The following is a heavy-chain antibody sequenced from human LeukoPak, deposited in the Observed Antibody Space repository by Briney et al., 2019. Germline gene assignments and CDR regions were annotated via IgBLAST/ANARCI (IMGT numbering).Heavy chain of an antibody. Sequence: GGSLRLSCAASGFTFAASALAWVRQAPGKGLEWVSTFTISGDVEKYSDSVRGRFTISRDNSKNTLYLQMNSLRAEDTARYYCAKLIRYSGWPLDYWGQGTLVTVSS. D-gene: IGHD6-19*01. J-gene: IGHJ4*02. CDR2: FTISGDVE. V-gene: IGHV3-23*01. CDR1: GFTFAASA. CDR3: AKLIRYSGWPLDY.